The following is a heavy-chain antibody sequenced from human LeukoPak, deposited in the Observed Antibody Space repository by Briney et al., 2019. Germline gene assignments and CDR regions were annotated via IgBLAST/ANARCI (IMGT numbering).Heavy chain of an antibody. CDR1: GYTFTSYD. Sequence: ASVKVSCKASGYTFTSYDINWVRQATGQGLEWMGWMNPNSGGTNYAQKFQGRVTMTRDTSISTAYMELSRLRSDDTAVYYCAREDYDFWSAFAFDIWGQGTMVTVSS. V-gene: IGHV1-2*02. CDR2: MNPNSGGT. D-gene: IGHD3-3*01. J-gene: IGHJ3*02. CDR3: AREDYDFWSAFAFDI.